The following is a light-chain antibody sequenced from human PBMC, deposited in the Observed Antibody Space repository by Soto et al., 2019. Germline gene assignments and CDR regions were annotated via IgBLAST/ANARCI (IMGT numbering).Light chain of an antibody. CDR2: DAS. J-gene: IGKJ1*01. CDR1: QSISSW. CDR3: QQYNTYPWT. Sequence: DIQMTQSPSTLSASVGDRVTITCWASQSISSWLVWYQHKPGKAPKLLIYDASSLESGVPSRFSGSGSGTEFTLTISSLQPDDFATYYCQQYNTYPWTFGQGTKVDIK. V-gene: IGKV1-5*01.